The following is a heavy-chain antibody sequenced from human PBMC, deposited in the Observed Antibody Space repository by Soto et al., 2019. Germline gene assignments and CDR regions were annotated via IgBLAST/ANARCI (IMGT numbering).Heavy chain of an antibody. CDR3: ARDIGIAVAGTLGY. CDR1: GFTFSSYG. CDR2: IWYDGSNK. Sequence: PGGSLRLSCAASGFTFSSYGMHWVRQAPGRGLEWVAVIWYDGSNKYYADSVKGRFTISRDNSKNTLYLQMNSLRAEDTAVYYCARDIGIAVAGTLGYWGQGTLVTVSS. J-gene: IGHJ4*02. D-gene: IGHD6-19*01. V-gene: IGHV3-33*01.